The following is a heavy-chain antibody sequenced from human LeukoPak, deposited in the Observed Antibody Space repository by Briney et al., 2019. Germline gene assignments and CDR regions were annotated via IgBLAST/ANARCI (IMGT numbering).Heavy chain of an antibody. Sequence: PGGSLRLSCAASGFTFSSYAMHWVRQAPGKGLEWVAFISYDGSNKYYADSVKGRFTISRDNSKNTLYLQMNSLRTEDTAVYCCASSSTVVSPFDYWGQGTLVTVSS. CDR2: ISYDGSNK. V-gene: IGHV3-30-3*01. CDR1: GFTFSSYA. D-gene: IGHD4-23*01. CDR3: ASSSTVVSPFDY. J-gene: IGHJ4*02.